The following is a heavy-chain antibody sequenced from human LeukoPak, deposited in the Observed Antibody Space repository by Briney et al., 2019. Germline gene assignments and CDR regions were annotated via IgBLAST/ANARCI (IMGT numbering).Heavy chain of an antibody. Sequence: GGSLRLSCAASGFTFSSYEMNWVRQAPGKGLEWVSYISTSGSTKYYADSVKGRFTISRDNAKNSLYLQMNSLRAEDTAVYYCAKDRCSNGIGCYYYYMDVWGKGTTVTISS. CDR1: GFTFSSYE. V-gene: IGHV3-48*03. J-gene: IGHJ6*03. D-gene: IGHD2-8*01. CDR2: ISTSGSTK. CDR3: AKDRCSNGIGCYYYYMDV.